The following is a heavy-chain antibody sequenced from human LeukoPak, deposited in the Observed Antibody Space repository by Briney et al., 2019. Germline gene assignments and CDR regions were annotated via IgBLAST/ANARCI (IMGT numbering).Heavy chain of an antibody. CDR2: INPNSGGT. J-gene: IGHJ6*02. V-gene: IGHV1-2*02. CDR1: GYTFTGYY. Sequence: ASVKVSCKASGYTFTGYYMHWVRQAPGQGLEWMGWINPNSGGTNYAQKFQGRVTMTRDTSISTAYMELSRLRSDDTAVYYCARELLVVAASEVGMDVWSQGTTVTVSS. CDR3: ARELLVVAASEVGMDV. D-gene: IGHD2-15*01.